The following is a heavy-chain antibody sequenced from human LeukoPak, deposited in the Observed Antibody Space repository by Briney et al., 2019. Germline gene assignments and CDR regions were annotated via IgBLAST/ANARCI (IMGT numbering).Heavy chain of an antibody. V-gene: IGHV3-53*01. D-gene: IGHD6-19*01. CDR3: ARGVYSSGPFDY. Sequence: PGGSLKLSCAASGFPVSSNYMSWVRQAPGKGLEWVSVIYSGGSTYYADSVKGRFTISRDNSKNTLYLQMNSLRAEDTAVYYCARGVYSSGPFDYWGQGTLVTVSS. CDR1: GFPVSSNY. J-gene: IGHJ4*02. CDR2: IYSGGST.